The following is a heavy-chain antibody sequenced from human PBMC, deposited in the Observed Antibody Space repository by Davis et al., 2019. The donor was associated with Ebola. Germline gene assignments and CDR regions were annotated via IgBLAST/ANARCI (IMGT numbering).Heavy chain of an antibody. J-gene: IGHJ4*02. CDR3: ARDSYYYGSGSYRYYFDY. CDR2: ISSSSSYI. D-gene: IGHD3-10*01. V-gene: IGHV3-21*01. CDR1: GFTFSSYS. Sequence: GESLKISCAASGFTFSSYSMNWVRQAPGKGLEWVSSISSSSSYIYYADSVKGRFTISRDNAKNSLYLQMTSLRAEDTAVYYCARDSYYYGSGSYRYYFDYWGQGTLVTVSS.